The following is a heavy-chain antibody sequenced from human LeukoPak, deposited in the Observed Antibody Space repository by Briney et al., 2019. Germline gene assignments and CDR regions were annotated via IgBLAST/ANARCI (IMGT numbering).Heavy chain of an antibody. D-gene: IGHD1-1*01. Sequence: PSQTLSLTCTVSGGSISSGNYYWSWIRQHPGKGLEWIGNIYDGGKTYDNPSLKSRITMSIDTSKNQFSLRLRSVTAADAAIYFCARGPRSYNYYYYFYIDVWGIGTTVTVSS. V-gene: IGHV4-31*03. CDR3: ARGPRSYNYYYYFYIDV. J-gene: IGHJ6*03. CDR1: GGSISSGNYY. CDR2: IYDGGKT.